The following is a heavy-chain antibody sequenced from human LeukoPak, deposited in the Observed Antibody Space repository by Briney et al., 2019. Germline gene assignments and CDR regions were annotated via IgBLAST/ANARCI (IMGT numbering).Heavy chain of an antibody. CDR3: ARGGGPLFDY. D-gene: IGHD1-26*01. CDR1: GFTFSSYA. V-gene: IGHV3-30-3*01. J-gene: IGHJ4*02. Sequence: GGSLRLSCAASGFTFSSYAMHWVRQAPGKGLEWVAVISYDGSNKYYADSVKGRFTISRDNSKNTLYLQMNSLRAEDTAIYYCARGGGPLFDYWGQGTLVTVSS. CDR2: ISYDGSNK.